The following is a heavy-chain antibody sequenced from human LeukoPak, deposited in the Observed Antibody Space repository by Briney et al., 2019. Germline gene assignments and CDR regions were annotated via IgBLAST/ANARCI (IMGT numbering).Heavy chain of an antibody. V-gene: IGHV3-30*02. CDR3: ARDKSSGTYDAFDV. Sequence: PGGSLRLSCEAPGFALSSSGMHWVRQAPGKGLEWVAFIMYDGSDKYYADSVKGRFTISRDNSKNTLYLQMNSLRAEDTAVYYCARDKSSGTYDAFDVWGQGTMVTVSS. CDR1: GFALSSSG. D-gene: IGHD6-19*01. CDR2: IMYDGSDK. J-gene: IGHJ3*01.